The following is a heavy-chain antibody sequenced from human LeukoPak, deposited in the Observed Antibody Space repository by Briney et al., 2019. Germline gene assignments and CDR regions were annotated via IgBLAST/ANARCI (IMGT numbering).Heavy chain of an antibody. CDR1: GYTFTGYY. D-gene: IGHD6-13*01. V-gene: IGHV1-2*02. CDR2: INPNSGGT. Sequence: SVKVSCKTSGYTFTGYYIHWVRQAPGQGLEWMGWINPNSGGTNYAQKFQGRVTMTRDTSISTAYMELSRLRSDDTAVYYCARAAAVANWFDPWGQGTLVTVSS. CDR3: ARAAAVANWFDP. J-gene: IGHJ5*02.